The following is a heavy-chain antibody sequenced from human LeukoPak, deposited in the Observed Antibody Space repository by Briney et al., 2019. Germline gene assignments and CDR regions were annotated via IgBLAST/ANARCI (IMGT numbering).Heavy chain of an antibody. CDR3: ARGAPGPYDYGDYEYSYGY. V-gene: IGHV3-30*03. CDR2: ISYDGSNK. J-gene: IGHJ4*02. CDR1: GFTFSSYG. Sequence: GSLRLSCAASGFTFSSYGMHWVRQAPGKGLEWVAVISYDGSNKYYADSVKGRFTISRDNSKNTLYLQMNSLRAEDTAVYYCARGAPGPYDYGDYEYSYGYWGQGTLVTVSS. D-gene: IGHD4-17*01.